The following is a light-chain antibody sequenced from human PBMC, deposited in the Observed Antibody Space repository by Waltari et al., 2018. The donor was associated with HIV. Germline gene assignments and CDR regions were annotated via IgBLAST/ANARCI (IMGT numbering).Light chain of an antibody. Sequence: DIQMTQSPYSLSVSVGDRVTITCRASHSIHIYLNWYQRKPGKAPNLLVSAASSLQSVVPSRFSASGSGTDFTLTLSGLQPEDFATYYCQQCYSLPRTFGQGTKVEI. CDR1: HSIHIY. V-gene: IGKV1-39*01. CDR3: QQCYSLPRT. CDR2: AAS. J-gene: IGKJ1*01.